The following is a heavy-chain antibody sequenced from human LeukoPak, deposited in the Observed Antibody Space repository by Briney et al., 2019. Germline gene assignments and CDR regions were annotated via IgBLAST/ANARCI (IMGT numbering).Heavy chain of an antibody. CDR3: ARVVAARYYYGMDV. Sequence: PGGSLRLSCAASGFTFSSYSMNWVRQAPGKGLEWVSSISSSSSYIYYADSVKGRFTISRDNAKNTLYLQMNSLRAEDTAVYYCARVVAARYYYGMDVWGQGTTVTVSS. D-gene: IGHD2-15*01. V-gene: IGHV3-21*01. J-gene: IGHJ6*02. CDR1: GFTFSSYS. CDR2: ISSSSSYI.